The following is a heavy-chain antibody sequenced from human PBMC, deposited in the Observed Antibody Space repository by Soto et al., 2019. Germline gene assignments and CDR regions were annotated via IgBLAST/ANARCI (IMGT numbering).Heavy chain of an antibody. CDR1: GDSISSSSYY. D-gene: IGHD3-10*01. V-gene: IGHV4-39*01. CDR2: ISNSGNT. Sequence: SETLSLTCTVSGDSISSSSYYWGWIRQPPGKGLEWIGSISNSGNTYYNPSLKNRVTISVDTSKNQFSLKLNSVTASDTAVFYCARARFTMVRIDYWGQGTLVTVYS. J-gene: IGHJ4*02. CDR3: ARARFTMVRIDY.